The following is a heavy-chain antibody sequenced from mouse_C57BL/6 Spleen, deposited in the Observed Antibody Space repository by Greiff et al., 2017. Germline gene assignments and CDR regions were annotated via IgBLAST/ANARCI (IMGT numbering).Heavy chain of an antibody. Sequence: QVQLQQSGAELAKPGASVKLSYKASGYTFTSYWMNWVKQRHGQGLEWIGYINPSSGYTKYNQKFKDKATLTADKSSSTAYMQLSILTYEDSAVYYCAREGDYYPFAYWGQGTLGTVSA. CDR3: AREGDYYPFAY. V-gene: IGHV1-7*01. CDR2: INPSSGYT. D-gene: IGHD1-1*01. J-gene: IGHJ3*01. CDR1: GYTFTSYW.